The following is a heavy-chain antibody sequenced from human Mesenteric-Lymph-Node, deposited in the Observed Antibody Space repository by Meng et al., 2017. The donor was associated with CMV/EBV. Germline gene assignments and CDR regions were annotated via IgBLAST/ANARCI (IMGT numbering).Heavy chain of an antibody. CDR2: IYSGGSST. J-gene: IGHJ4*02. Sequence: GGSLRLSCAASGFTFSSYGMSWVRQAPGKGLEWVSLIYSGGSSTYYADSVKGRFTISRDNSKNTLYLQMNSLRAEDTAVYYCAKGRCTSTSCYSYFDYWGQGTLVTVSS. CDR3: AKGRCTSTSCYSYFDY. V-gene: IGHV3-23*03. CDR1: GFTFSSYG. D-gene: IGHD2-2*01.